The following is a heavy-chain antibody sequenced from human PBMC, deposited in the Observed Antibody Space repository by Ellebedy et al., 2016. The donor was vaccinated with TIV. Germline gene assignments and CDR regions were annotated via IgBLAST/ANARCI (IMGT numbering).Heavy chain of an antibody. CDR3: ARQGVASTQWTFDI. CDR1: GYSISSGYC. J-gene: IGHJ3*02. V-gene: IGHV4-38-2*02. CDR2: IYHTGST. D-gene: IGHD2-8*01. Sequence: MPSETLSLTCSVSGYSISSGYCWGWIRQSPGKGLEWIGTIYHTGSTYYNPSLKSRVTVSVDTSKNQFSLSLNSVTAADTAVYYCARQGVASTQWTFDIWGQGTMVTVSS.